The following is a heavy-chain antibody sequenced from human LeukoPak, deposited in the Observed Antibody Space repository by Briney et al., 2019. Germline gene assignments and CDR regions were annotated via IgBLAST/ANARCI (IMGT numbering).Heavy chain of an antibody. D-gene: IGHD4-17*01. CDR3: ATVNYGDYGSFDS. J-gene: IGHJ4*02. CDR2: IRRSSSAM. V-gene: IGHV3-48*02. CDR1: GFTFSSYA. Sequence: PGGSLRLSCAASGFTFSSYAMSWVRQAPGKGLEWISYIRRSSSAMYYAASVQGRFTVSRDDAKNSLSLLMNSLRDEDTAVYYCATVNYGDYGSFDSWGQGTLVTVSS.